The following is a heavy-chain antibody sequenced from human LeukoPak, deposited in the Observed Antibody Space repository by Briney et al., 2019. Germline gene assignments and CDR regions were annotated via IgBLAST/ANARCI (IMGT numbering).Heavy chain of an antibody. D-gene: IGHD2-2*01. V-gene: IGHV4-59*08. CDR3: ARLGYLDAFDI. Sequence: SETLSLTCAVYGGSFSGYYWSWIRQPPGKGLEWIGYIYYSGSTNYNPSLKSRVTISVDTSKNQFSLKLSSVTAADTAVYYCARLGYLDAFDIWGQGTMVTVSS. CDR2: IYYSGST. J-gene: IGHJ3*02. CDR1: GGSFSGYY.